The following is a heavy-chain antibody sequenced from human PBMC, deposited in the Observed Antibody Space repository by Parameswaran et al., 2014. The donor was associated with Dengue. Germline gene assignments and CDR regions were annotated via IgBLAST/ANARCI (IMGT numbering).Heavy chain of an antibody. CDR2: ISGSGGST. Sequence: RWIRQPPGKGLEWVSAISGSGGSTYYADSVKGRFTISRDNSKNTLYLQMNSLRAEDTAVYYCAKFPIAVADDGEVGWFDPWGQGILVTVSS. J-gene: IGHJ5*02. V-gene: IGHV3-23*01. D-gene: IGHD6-19*01. CDR3: AKFPIAVADDGEVGWFDP.